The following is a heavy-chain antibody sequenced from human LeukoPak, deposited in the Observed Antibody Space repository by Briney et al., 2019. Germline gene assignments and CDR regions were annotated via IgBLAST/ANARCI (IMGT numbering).Heavy chain of an antibody. V-gene: IGHV3-23*01. CDR3: ARLEDYDILTGFDY. CDR1: GFTFSSYG. CDR2: ISGSGGST. D-gene: IGHD3-9*01. Sequence: GGSLRLSCAASGFTFSSYGMSWVRQAPGKGLEWVSAISGSGGSTYYADSVKGRFTISRDNSKNTLYLQMNSLRAEDTALYYCARLEDYDILTGFDYWGQGILVTVSS. J-gene: IGHJ4*02.